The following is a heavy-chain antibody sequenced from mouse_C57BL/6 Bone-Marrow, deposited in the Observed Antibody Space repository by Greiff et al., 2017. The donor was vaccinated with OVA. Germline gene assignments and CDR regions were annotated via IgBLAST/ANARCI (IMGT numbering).Heavy chain of an antibody. CDR1: GYTFTSYW. Sequence: QVQLQQPGAELVKPGASVKMSCKASGYTFTSYWITWVKQRPGQGLEWIGDIYPGSGSTNYNEKFKSKATLTVDKSSSTAYMQLSSLTSEDSAVYYCARVGHIYYGKGDYWGQGTTLTVSS. J-gene: IGHJ2*01. D-gene: IGHD2-1*01. V-gene: IGHV1-55*01. CDR3: ARVGHIYYGKGDY. CDR2: IYPGSGST.